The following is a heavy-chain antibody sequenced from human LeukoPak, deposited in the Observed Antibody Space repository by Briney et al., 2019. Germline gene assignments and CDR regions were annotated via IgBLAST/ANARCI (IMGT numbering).Heavy chain of an antibody. V-gene: IGHV3-23*01. Sequence: GGSLRLSCAASGFTFSSYEMNWVRQAPGKGLEWVSDISGSGGSTYYADSVKGRFTISRDNSKNTLYLQMNSLRAEDTAVYYCANPPTVTTIRFDPWGQGTLVTVSS. D-gene: IGHD4-17*01. CDR3: ANPPTVTTIRFDP. CDR2: ISGSGGST. J-gene: IGHJ5*02. CDR1: GFTFSSYE.